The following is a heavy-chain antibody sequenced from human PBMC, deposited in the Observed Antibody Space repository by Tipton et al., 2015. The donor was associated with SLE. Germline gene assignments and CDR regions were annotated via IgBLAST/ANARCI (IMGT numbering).Heavy chain of an antibody. CDR2: INAGNGNT. D-gene: IGHD1-26*01. V-gene: IGHV1-3*01. J-gene: IGHJ1*01. CDR1: GYTFTSYA. CDR3: ARGLRVGATGAEYFQH. Sequence: QSGPEVKKPGASVKVSCKASGYTFTSYAMHWVRQAPGQRLEWMGWINAGNGNTKYSQKFQGRVTITRDTSASTAYMELSSLRSEDTAVYYCARGLRVGATGAEYFQHWGQGTLVTVSS.